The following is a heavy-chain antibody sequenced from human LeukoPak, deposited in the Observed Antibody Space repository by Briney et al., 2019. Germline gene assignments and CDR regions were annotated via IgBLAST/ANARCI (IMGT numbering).Heavy chain of an antibody. D-gene: IGHD4-11*01. CDR2: ISYDGSNK. CDR1: GFTFSSYG. V-gene: IGHV3-30*18. Sequence: GGSLRLSCAASGFTFSSYGMHWVRQAPGKGLEWVAVISYDGSNKYYADSVKGRFTISRDNSKNTLYLQMNSLRAEDTAVYYCAKGFYSNYVYLGYFDYWGQGTLVTVSS. CDR3: AKGFYSNYVYLGYFDY. J-gene: IGHJ4*02.